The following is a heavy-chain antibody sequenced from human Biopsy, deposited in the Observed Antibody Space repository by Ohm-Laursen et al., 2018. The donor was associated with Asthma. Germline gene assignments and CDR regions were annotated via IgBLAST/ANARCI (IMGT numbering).Heavy chain of an antibody. CDR3: VRAVRNEQWLAPFDY. D-gene: IGHD6-19*01. CDR2: VYWTGST. CDR1: GGSISSFY. J-gene: IGHJ4*02. Sequence: LSLTCRVYGGSISSFYWSWIRQSPEKGLEWMGYVYWTGSTNYSPSLKSRITMSVDTSKNRMFLELTSVTAADTAIYYCVRAVRNEQWLAPFDYWGQGKPVTVSS. V-gene: IGHV4-59*01.